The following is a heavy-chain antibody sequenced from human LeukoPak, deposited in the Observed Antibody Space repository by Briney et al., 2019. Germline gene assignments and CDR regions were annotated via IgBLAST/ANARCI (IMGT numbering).Heavy chain of an antibody. Sequence: ASVKVSCKASGYTFTSYDINWVRQATGQGLEWMGWMNPNSGNTGYAQKFQGRVTITRNTSISTAYMELSSLRSEDTAVYHCARVYYDSSGYDSRGDAFDIWGQGTMVTVSS. CDR1: GYTFTSYD. CDR3: ARVYYDSSGYDSRGDAFDI. D-gene: IGHD3-22*01. J-gene: IGHJ3*02. V-gene: IGHV1-8*03. CDR2: MNPNSGNT.